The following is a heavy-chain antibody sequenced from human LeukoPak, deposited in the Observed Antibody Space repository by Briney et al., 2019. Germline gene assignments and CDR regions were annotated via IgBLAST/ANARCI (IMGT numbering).Heavy chain of an antibody. Sequence: PGGSLRLSCAASGFTFSSYGMHWVRQAPGKGLEWVTFIRYDGGYKYYADPVKGRFTISRDNSKNTLYLQMNSLRAEDTAVYYCAKDLMAYYYDSSGYQLDYWGQGTLVTVSS. V-gene: IGHV3-30*02. CDR2: IRYDGGYK. J-gene: IGHJ4*02. D-gene: IGHD3-22*01. CDR1: GFTFSSYG. CDR3: AKDLMAYYYDSSGYQLDY.